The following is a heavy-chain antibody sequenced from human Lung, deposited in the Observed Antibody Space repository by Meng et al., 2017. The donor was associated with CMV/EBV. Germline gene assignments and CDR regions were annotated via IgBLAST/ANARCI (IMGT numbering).Heavy chain of an antibody. CDR3: ARARGGGGIVGATIDY. Sequence: FHFSAYYMSWIRQSPGKGLEWVSYISSSGSTISYADSVKGRFTISRDNAKNSLYLQMNSLRAEDTAVYYCARARGGGGIVGATIDYWGQGTLVTVSS. CDR1: FHFSAYY. D-gene: IGHD1-26*01. V-gene: IGHV3-11*04. J-gene: IGHJ4*02. CDR2: ISSSGSTI.